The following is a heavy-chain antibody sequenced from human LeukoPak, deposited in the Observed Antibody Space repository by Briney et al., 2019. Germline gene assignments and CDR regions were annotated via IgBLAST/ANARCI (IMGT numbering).Heavy chain of an antibody. CDR1: GFTFSSYE. V-gene: IGHV3-30*14. CDR2: ISYDGSNK. D-gene: IGHD3-22*01. CDR3: AREGDYYDSSGFFDY. Sequence: GGSLRLSCAASGFTFSSYEMNWVRQAPGKGLEWVAVISYDGSNKYYADSVKGRFTISRDNSKNTLYLQMNSLRAEDTAVYYCAREGDYYDSSGFFDYWGQGTLVTVSS. J-gene: IGHJ4*02.